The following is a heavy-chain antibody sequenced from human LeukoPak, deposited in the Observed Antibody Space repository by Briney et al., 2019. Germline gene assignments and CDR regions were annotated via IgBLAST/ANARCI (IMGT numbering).Heavy chain of an antibody. D-gene: IGHD2-21*02. CDR2: ISYDGSNK. J-gene: IGHJ1*01. Sequence: GRSLRLSCAASGFTFSSYAMHWVRQAPGKGLEWVAVISYDGSNKYHADSVKGRFTISRDNSKNTLYLQMNSLRAEDTAVYYCARDQKYCGGDCPAEYFQHWGQGTLVTVSS. CDR3: ARDQKYCGGDCPAEYFQH. V-gene: IGHV3-30*04. CDR1: GFTFSSYA.